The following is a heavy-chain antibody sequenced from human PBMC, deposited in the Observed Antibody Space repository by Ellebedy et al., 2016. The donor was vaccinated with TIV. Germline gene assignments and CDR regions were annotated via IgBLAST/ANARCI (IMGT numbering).Heavy chain of an antibody. CDR1: GFTFGSYG. Sequence: GESLKISXAASGFTFGSYGMHWVRQAPGKGLEWVSYLWFDGSHIHYADSVKGRFTISRDNSRSTVSLQMNSLRAEDTAPYYCVRDRNYPNDVFDLWGQGTVVTVSS. CDR2: LWFDGSHI. CDR3: VRDRNYPNDVFDL. V-gene: IGHV3-33*01. D-gene: IGHD5-24*01. J-gene: IGHJ3*01.